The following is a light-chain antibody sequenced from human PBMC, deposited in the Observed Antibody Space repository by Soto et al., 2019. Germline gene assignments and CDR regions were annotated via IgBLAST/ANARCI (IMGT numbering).Light chain of an antibody. Sequence: VMTQSPTTLSVSPGERATLSCRASHSVGSNLAWYQQNPGQAPRLLIYGASTRATCVPARFSGSGCATQFTLTISSLQSEDFGFYYCQQYKQSPVAFGGGTKVESK. V-gene: IGKV3-15*01. CDR1: HSVGSN. CDR2: GAS. J-gene: IGKJ4*01. CDR3: QQYKQSPVA.